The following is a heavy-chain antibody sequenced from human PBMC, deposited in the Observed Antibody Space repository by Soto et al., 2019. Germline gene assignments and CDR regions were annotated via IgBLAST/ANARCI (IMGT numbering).Heavy chain of an antibody. CDR3: ARTHWQPDYLEGFDF. V-gene: IGHV1-8*01. Sequence: ASVKVSCKASGYTFTSYDINWVRQATGQGLEWMGWMNPNSGNTGYAQRVQDRVSMTTDTSTATAYIELRSLRFDDTAIYFCARTHWQPDYLEGFDFWGQGTLVTVSS. CDR1: GYTFTSYD. CDR2: MNPNSGNT. D-gene: IGHD1-1*01. J-gene: IGHJ4*02.